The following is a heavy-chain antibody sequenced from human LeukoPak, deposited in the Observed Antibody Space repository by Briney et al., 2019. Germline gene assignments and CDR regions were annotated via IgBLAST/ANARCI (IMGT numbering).Heavy chain of an antibody. Sequence: VASVKVSCKTSGYTFTDYFIHWVRQAPGQGLEWMGWINPYSGATIFAQKFQGRVTMTRDTSISTVYMVLTSLSSNDTAVLYCARTTNYYLDGMDVWGQGTTVTVSS. CDR3: ARTTNYYLDGMDV. CDR2: INPYSGAT. V-gene: IGHV1-2*02. J-gene: IGHJ6*02. D-gene: IGHD1-1*01. CDR1: GYTFTDYF.